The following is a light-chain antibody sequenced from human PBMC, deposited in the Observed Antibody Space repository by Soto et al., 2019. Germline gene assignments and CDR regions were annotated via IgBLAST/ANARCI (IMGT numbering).Light chain of an antibody. Sequence: VMTQSPATLSVSPGEGATLSCRASQTVGNNYLAWCQQKPGQAPRVIMYGASRRATGIPDRFSGGGSRTDFTLTISRLEPEDFAVYFCQQYAGPPTTFGQGTRLENK. J-gene: IGKJ5*01. CDR3: QQYAGPPTT. V-gene: IGKV3-20*01. CDR2: GAS. CDR1: QTVGNNY.